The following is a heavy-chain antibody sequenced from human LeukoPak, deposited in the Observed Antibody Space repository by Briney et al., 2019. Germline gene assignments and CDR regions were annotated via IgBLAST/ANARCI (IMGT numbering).Heavy chain of an antibody. D-gene: IGHD4-17*01. CDR2: VSSSGTP. Sequence: SETLSLTCTVSGVPLSGYYYWTWIRQPAGKGLEWIGRVSSSGTPEYNPSLKNRGAISVNPSESRFFLTVTSVTAADTAVYYCARSSDYGDYEYFLHWGQGTLVTVAS. CDR3: ARSSDYGDYEYFLH. V-gene: IGHV4-4*07. CDR1: GVPLSGYYY. J-gene: IGHJ1*01.